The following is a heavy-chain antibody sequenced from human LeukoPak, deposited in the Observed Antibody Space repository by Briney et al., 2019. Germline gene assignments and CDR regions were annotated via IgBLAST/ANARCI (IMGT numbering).Heavy chain of an antibody. CDR3: ASSSGYSSGWSDY. D-gene: IGHD6-19*01. CDR1: GGSISSYY. J-gene: IGHJ4*02. Sequence: SETLSLTCTVSGGSISSYYWSWIRQPPGKGLEWIGYIYYSGSTNYNPSLKSRVTISVDTSKNQFSLKLSSVTAADTAVYYCASSSGYSSGWSDYWGQGTLVTVSS. V-gene: IGHV4-59*01. CDR2: IYYSGST.